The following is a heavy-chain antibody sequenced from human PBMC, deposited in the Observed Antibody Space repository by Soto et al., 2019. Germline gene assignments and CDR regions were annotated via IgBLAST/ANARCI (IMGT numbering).Heavy chain of an antibody. J-gene: IGHJ4*02. Sequence: GGSLRLSCTPSGFTFSTYGMHWVRQAPGKGLEWVATLWYHRNTSYYNDSIKGRFAVSRDNSKDTVFLQMPTLRAHDTATYYCARDRGYGGNYVFDFWGLGTLVPVSS. V-gene: IGHV3-33*01. CDR3: ARDRGYGGNYVFDF. CDR1: GFTFSTYG. CDR2: LWYHRNTS. D-gene: IGHD4-4*01.